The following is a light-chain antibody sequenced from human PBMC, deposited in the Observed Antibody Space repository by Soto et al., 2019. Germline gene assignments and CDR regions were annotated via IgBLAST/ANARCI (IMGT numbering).Light chain of an antibody. Sequence: EIVLTQSTATLSLSPGERATLSCRASQTVSTYLAWYPQRPGQAPRLLIYDASNRAPGIPARFSCSGSGTDFTLTISSLEPEDFAVYYFQQRSNWPPTFGQGTKVEIK. CDR1: QTVSTY. CDR3: QQRSNWPPT. CDR2: DAS. V-gene: IGKV3-11*01. J-gene: IGKJ1*01.